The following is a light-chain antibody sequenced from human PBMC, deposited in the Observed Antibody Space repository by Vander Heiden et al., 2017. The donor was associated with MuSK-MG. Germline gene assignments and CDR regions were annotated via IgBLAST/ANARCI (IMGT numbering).Light chain of an antibody. CDR1: QSISIW. CDR3: QQYHASSWT. V-gene: IGKV1-5*01. J-gene: IGKJ1*01. CDR2: DAS. Sequence: DIQMTQSPSTLSASVGDRVTITCRASQSISIWLAWYQQKAGKAPKLLIYDASSLESGVPSRFSGSGSGTEFALTISSLHSDDFATYYCQQYHASSWTFGQGTKVEIK.